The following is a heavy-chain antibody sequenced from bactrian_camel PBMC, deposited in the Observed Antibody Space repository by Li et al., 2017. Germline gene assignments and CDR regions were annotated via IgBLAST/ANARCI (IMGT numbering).Heavy chain of an antibody. V-gene: IGHV3S32*01. J-gene: IGHJ4*01. CDR3: AAVTFCRGSYCCRLDDLNKFNY. CDR2: IHTAGSST. Sequence: VQLVESGGGSVQAGESLRLTCAASGSTAGAYNMGWFRQSPGKSREGVAAIHTAGSSTYYGDAVKGRFTISQEKSNNTVYLTMNSAKPEDTAMYYCAAVTFCRGSYCCRLDDLNKFNYWARGTQVTVS. CDR1: GSTAGAYN. D-gene: IGHD2*01.